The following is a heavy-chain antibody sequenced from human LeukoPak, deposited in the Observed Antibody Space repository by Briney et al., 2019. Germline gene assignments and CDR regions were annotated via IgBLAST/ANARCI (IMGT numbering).Heavy chain of an antibody. CDR1: GLTFSSYA. D-gene: IGHD3-3*01. CDR2: ISSSGSTR. V-gene: IGHV3-48*04. Sequence: GGSLRLSCVASGLTFSSYAMSWVRQAPGKGLEWVSYISSSGSTRYYADSVKGRFTVSRDNAKNSLFLQMNSLRAEDTAVYYCTTGPFNIRLDGTFDYWGQGTLVTVSS. CDR3: TTGPFNIRLDGTFDY. J-gene: IGHJ4*02.